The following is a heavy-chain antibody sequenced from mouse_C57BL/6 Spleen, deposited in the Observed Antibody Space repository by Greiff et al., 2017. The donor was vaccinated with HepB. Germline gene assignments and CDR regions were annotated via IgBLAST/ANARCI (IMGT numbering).Heavy chain of an antibody. D-gene: IGHD2-14*01. Sequence: VQLQQSGPELVKPGASVKIPCKASGYTFTDYNMDWVKQSHGKSLEWIGDINPNNGGTIYNQKFKGKATLTVDKSSSTAYMEIRSLTSEDTAVYYCARRGAIGWFPWFAYWGQGTLVTVSA. V-gene: IGHV1-18*01. J-gene: IGHJ3*01. CDR2: INPNNGGT. CDR1: GYTFTDYN. CDR3: ARRGAIGWFPWFAY.